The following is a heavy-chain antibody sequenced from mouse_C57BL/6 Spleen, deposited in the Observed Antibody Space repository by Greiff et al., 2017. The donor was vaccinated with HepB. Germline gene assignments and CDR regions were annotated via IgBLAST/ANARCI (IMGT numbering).Heavy chain of an antibody. D-gene: IGHD2-4*01. CDR3: ASEYDYDVVYAMDY. Sequence: QVQLQQSGAELVKPGASVKLSCKASGYTFTSYWMHWVKQRPGRGLEWIGRIDPNSGGTKYNEKFKSKATLTVDKPSSTAYMQLSSLTSEDSAVYYCASEYDYDVVYAMDYWGQGTSVTVSS. CDR2: IDPNSGGT. CDR1: GYTFTSYW. J-gene: IGHJ4*01. V-gene: IGHV1-72*01.